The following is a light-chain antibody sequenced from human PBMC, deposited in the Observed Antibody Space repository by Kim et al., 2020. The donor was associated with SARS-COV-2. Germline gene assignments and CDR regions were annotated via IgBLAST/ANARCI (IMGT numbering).Light chain of an antibody. J-gene: IGLJ2*01. CDR3: SSYAGSNNVV. Sequence: QSVTVSCTGTSSDVGGYNYVSWYKQHPGKAPKLMIYEVSKRPSGVPARFSGSKSGNTASLTVSGLQAEDEADYYCSSYAGSNNVVFGGGTQLTVL. CDR1: SSDVGGYNY. V-gene: IGLV2-8*01. CDR2: EVS.